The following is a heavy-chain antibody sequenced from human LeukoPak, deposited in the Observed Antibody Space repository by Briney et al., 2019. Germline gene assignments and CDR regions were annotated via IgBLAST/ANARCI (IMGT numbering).Heavy chain of an antibody. J-gene: IGHJ4*02. CDR1: GYSFTSHW. D-gene: IGHD2-2*01. CDR2: IYPGDSDT. CDR3: ARREYCSTSSCSGCLDY. Sequence: GESLKISCEASGYSFTSHWIGWVRQMPGKGLEWMGIIYPGDSDTRYSPSFQGQVTISVDKSISTVYLQWKSLKAADTAMYYCARREYCSTSSCSGCLDYWGQGTLVTASS. V-gene: IGHV5-51*01.